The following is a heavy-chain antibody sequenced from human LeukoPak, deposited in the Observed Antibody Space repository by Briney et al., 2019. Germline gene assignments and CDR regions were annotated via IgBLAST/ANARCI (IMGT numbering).Heavy chain of an antibody. CDR3: AREGWTRYCSSTSCSYYYYGMDV. J-gene: IGHJ6*02. Sequence: GGSLRLSCAASGSTFSDYYMSWIRQAPGKGLEWVSYISSSGSTIYYADSVKGRFTISRDNAKNSLYLQMNSLRAEDTAVYYCAREGWTRYCSSTSCSYYYYGMDVWGQGTTVTVYS. CDR2: ISSSGSTI. D-gene: IGHD2-2*01. CDR1: GSTFSDYY. V-gene: IGHV3-11*01.